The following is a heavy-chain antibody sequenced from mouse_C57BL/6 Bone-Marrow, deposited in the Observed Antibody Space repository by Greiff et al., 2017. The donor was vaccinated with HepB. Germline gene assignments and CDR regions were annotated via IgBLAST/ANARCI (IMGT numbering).Heavy chain of an antibody. V-gene: IGHV5-6*01. Sequence: DVQLVESGGDLVKPGGSLKLSCAASGFTFSSYGMSWVRQTPDKRLEWVATISSGGSYTYYPDSVKGRFTISRDNAKNTLYLQMSSLKSEDTAMYYCANYYGSSYAMDYWGQGTSVTVSS. D-gene: IGHD1-1*01. CDR1: GFTFSSYG. CDR2: ISSGGSYT. J-gene: IGHJ4*01. CDR3: ANYYGSSYAMDY.